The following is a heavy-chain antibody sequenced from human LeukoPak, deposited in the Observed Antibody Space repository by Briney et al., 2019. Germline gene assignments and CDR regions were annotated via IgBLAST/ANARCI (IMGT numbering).Heavy chain of an antibody. CDR1: GFTFNSNA. Sequence: GGSLRLSCAASGFTFNSNAMSGVRQAPGKGLEWVSGISGSGGSTYYADSVKGRFTISRDNSKNTLYLQMNSLRAEDTAVYYRAKDLNYDFWSGYYGYFDYWGQGTLVTVSS. D-gene: IGHD3-3*01. CDR3: AKDLNYDFWSGYYGYFDY. CDR2: ISGSGGST. J-gene: IGHJ4*02. V-gene: IGHV3-23*01.